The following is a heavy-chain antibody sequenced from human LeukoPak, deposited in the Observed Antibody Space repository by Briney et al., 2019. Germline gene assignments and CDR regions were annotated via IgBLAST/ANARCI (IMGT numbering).Heavy chain of an antibody. D-gene: IGHD1-26*01. CDR1: GYTFTSYY. V-gene: IGHV1-46*01. Sequence: ASVKVSCKASGYTFTSYYMHWVRQAPGQGLEWMGIINPSGGSTSYAQKFQGRVTMTRDTSTSTVYMELSSLRSEDTAVYYCARDDAGIVGARGYFDYWGQGTLVTVSS. J-gene: IGHJ4*02. CDR2: INPSGGST. CDR3: ARDDAGIVGARGYFDY.